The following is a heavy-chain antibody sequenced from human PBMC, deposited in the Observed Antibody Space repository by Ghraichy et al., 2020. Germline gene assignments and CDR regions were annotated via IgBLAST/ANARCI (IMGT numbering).Heavy chain of an antibody. CDR2: IIPIFGTA. CDR1: GGTFSSYA. CDR3: AAGVLWGFGVVIDAFDI. D-gene: IGHD3-3*01. V-gene: IGHV1-69*13. J-gene: IGHJ3*02. Sequence: SVKVSCKASGGTFSSYAISWVRQAPGQGLEWMGGIIPIFGTANYAQKFQGRVTITADESTSTAYMELSSLRSEDTAVYYCAAGVLWGFGVVIDAFDIWGQGTMVTVSS.